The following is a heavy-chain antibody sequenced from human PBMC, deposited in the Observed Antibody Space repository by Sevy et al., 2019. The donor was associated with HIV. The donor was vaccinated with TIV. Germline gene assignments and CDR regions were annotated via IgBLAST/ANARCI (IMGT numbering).Heavy chain of an antibody. CDR3: ATAREYYEDNSGYLDY. CDR1: GYSLSDIS. V-gene: IGHV1-24*01. Sequence: ASVKVSCKVSGYSLSDISMHWVRQTPGKGFEWMGRFDPEDGETIYAQKFQGRFTMTEDTSTDTANMELSSLTSEDTAVYYCATAREYYEDNSGYLDYWGQGTLVTVSS. D-gene: IGHD3-22*01. CDR2: FDPEDGET. J-gene: IGHJ4*02.